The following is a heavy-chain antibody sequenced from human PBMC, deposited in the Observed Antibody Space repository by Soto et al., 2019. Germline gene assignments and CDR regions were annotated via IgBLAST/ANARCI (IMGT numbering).Heavy chain of an antibody. CDR3: CIYSGYDSQYFPGRDDAFDI. J-gene: IGHJ3*02. Sequence: GGSLRLSCAASGFTFSSYGMHWVRQAPGKGLEWVAVISYDGSNKYYADSVKGRFTISRDNSKNTLYLQMNSLRAEDTAVYYCCIYSGYDSQYFPGRDDAFDIWGQGTMVTVSS. CDR1: GFTFSSYG. D-gene: IGHD5-12*01. V-gene: IGHV3-30*03. CDR2: ISYDGSNK.